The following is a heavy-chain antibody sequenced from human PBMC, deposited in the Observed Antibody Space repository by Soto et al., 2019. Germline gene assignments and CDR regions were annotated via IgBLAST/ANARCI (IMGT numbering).Heavy chain of an antibody. D-gene: IGHD2-2*01. V-gene: IGHV4-39*01. J-gene: IGHJ6*03. CDR2: IYYSGST. Sequence: QLQLQESGPGLVKPSETLSLTCTVSGGSISSTNYYWGWIRQPPGKGLEWIGSIYYSGSTYYNPSLKSRVTISVDTSRNHFSLKLSSVTAADSAVYYCARHRTPPYQLLLFYYMDVWGKGTTVTVS. CDR1: GGSISSTNYY. CDR3: ARHRTPPYQLLLFYYMDV.